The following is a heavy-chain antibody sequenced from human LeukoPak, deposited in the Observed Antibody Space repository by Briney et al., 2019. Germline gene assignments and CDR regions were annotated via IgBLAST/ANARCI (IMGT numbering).Heavy chain of an antibody. J-gene: IGHJ4*02. CDR1: GFTFSSYA. V-gene: IGHV3-30-3*01. CDR2: ISNDSSNK. Sequence: GGSLRLSCAASGFTFSSYAMHWVRQAPGKGLEWVAVISNDSSNKYSADSVKGRFTISRDNSKNTLYLQMNSLRAEDTAVYYCARVDCSGGSCYLRPFDYWGQGTLVTVSS. CDR3: ARVDCSGGSCYLRPFDY. D-gene: IGHD2-15*01.